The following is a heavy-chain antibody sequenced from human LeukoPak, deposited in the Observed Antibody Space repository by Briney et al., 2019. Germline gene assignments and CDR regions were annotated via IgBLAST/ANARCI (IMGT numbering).Heavy chain of an antibody. CDR2: IDPNSGDT. Sequence: ASVKVSCKASGYTFAGYYIHWVRQAPGQGLEWTGWIDPNSGDTHYTQKFQDRVTMTRDTSITTAYMQLTRLRSDDTAVFYCARDGGPYCDGASCSFDYWGQGTLVAVSS. CDR1: GYTFAGYY. D-gene: IGHD2-21*01. V-gene: IGHV1-2*02. CDR3: ARDGGPYCDGASCSFDY. J-gene: IGHJ4*02.